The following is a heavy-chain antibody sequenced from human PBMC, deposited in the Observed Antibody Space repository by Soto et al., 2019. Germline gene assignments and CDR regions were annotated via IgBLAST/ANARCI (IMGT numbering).Heavy chain of an antibody. Sequence: SLRLSCAASELAISSYGMHWVRQAPGKGLEWVAVIWYAGSNKYYADSEKSRFTILRDNSKNTLYLQMNSLRAEDTAVYYCTREPSYPSYRSSTNSYGDYFDYCGQVTPDTVSS. V-gene: IGHV3-33*01. CDR3: TREPSYPSYRSSTNSYGDYFDY. J-gene: IGHJ4*02. D-gene: IGHD2-2*01. CDR1: ELAISSYG. CDR2: IWYAGSNK.